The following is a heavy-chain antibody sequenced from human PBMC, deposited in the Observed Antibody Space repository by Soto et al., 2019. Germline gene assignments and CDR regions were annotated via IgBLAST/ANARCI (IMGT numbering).Heavy chain of an antibody. CDR1: GVNSW. V-gene: IGHV5-51*01. CDR3: ARHTQYYGMGV. Sequence: GESLKISCSGSGVNSWIAWVRQMPGKGLEYVGIIYVGDSDTRYSPSFQGQVTISVDKSVSTAFLQWSSLKASDTAAYYCARHTQYYGMGVWGQGTAVTVSS. J-gene: IGHJ6*01. D-gene: IGHD4-4*01. CDR2: IYVGDSDT.